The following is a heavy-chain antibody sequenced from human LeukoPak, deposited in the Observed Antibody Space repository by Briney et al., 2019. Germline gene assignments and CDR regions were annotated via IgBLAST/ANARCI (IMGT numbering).Heavy chain of an antibody. CDR3: AKGRCSGCSCYGRGLVY. D-gene: IGHD2-15*01. CDR2: ISGSGGST. CDR1: GFTFSSYA. J-gene: IGHJ4*02. Sequence: PGGSLRLSCAASGFTFSSYAMTWVRQAPGKGLEWVSGISGSGGSTYYADSVKGRFTISRDNSKNTLYLQMNSLNAEDTAVYYCAKGRCSGCSCYGRGLVYWGQGTLVTVSS. V-gene: IGHV3-23*01.